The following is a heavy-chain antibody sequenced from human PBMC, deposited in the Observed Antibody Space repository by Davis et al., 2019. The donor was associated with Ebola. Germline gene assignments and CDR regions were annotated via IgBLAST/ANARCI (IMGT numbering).Heavy chain of an antibody. CDR3: ARLAMVRGVIMRYNPNYYYYALDV. CDR1: GYSFTSYW. D-gene: IGHD3-10*01. CDR2: IYPGDSDT. V-gene: IGHV5-51*01. J-gene: IGHJ6*02. Sequence: GESLKISCKGSGYSFTSYWIAWVRQMPGKGLEWMGIIYPGDSDTRYSPSFQGQVTISADKSTTTAYLQWSSLKASDTATYYCARLAMVRGVIMRYNPNYYYYALDVWGQGTTVTVSS.